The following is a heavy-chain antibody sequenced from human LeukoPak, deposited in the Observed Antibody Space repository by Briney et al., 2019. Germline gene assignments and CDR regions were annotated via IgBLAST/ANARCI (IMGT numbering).Heavy chain of an antibody. CDR1: GFSFSSYG. CDR3: ARANPGDFDWLLTYYFDY. Sequence: GGSLRLSCAGSGFSFSSYGMHWVRQAPGKGLEWVSVIYSGGSTYYADSVKGRFTISRDNSKNTLYLQMNSLRAEDTAVYYCARANPGDFDWLLTYYFDYWGQGTLVTVSS. J-gene: IGHJ4*02. V-gene: IGHV3-NL1*01. D-gene: IGHD3-9*01. CDR2: IYSGGST.